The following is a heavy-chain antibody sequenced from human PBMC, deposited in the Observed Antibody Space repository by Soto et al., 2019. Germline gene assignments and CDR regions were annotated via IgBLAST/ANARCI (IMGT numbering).Heavy chain of an antibody. Sequence: PGGSLRLSCAASGFTFSSYGMHWVRQAPGKGLEWVAVIWYDGSNKYYADSVKGRFTISRDNARNSLYLQMNSLRAEDTAVYFCARDQDGQRYPWYYFDYWGQGTPVTVSS. J-gene: IGHJ4*02. D-gene: IGHD3-16*02. CDR2: IWYDGSNK. V-gene: IGHV3-33*01. CDR3: ARDQDGQRYPWYYFDY. CDR1: GFTFSSYG.